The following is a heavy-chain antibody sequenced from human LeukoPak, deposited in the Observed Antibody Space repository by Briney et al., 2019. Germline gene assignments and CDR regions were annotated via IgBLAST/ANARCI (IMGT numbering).Heavy chain of an antibody. V-gene: IGHV4-59*01. J-gene: IGHJ4*02. Sequence: SETLSLTCTVSGGSISSYYWSWIRQPSGKGLEWIGYIYYSGSTNYNPSLKSRVTISVDTSKNQFSLKLSSVTAADTAVYYCARDRESGYYDYWGQGTLVTVSS. CDR3: ARDRESGYYDY. CDR1: GGSISSYY. D-gene: IGHD3-22*01. CDR2: IYYSGST.